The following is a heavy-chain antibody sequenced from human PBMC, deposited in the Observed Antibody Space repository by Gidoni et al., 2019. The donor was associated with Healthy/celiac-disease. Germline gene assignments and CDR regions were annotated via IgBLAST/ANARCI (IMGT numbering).Heavy chain of an antibody. J-gene: IGHJ4*02. CDR1: GFTFSSYS. CDR2: ISSSSSYI. Sequence: EVQLVESGGGLVKPGGSRRLSCAASGFTFSSYSMTWVRQAPGKGLEWVSSISSSSSYIYYADSVKGRFTISRDNAKNSLYLQMNSLRAEDTAVYYCARDQVGDYVVDYWGQGTLVTVSS. CDR3: ARDQVGDYVVDY. V-gene: IGHV3-21*01. D-gene: IGHD4-17*01.